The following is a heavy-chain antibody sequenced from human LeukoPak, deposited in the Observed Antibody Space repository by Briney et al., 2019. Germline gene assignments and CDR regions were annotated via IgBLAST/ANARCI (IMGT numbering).Heavy chain of an antibody. J-gene: IGHJ4*02. CDR2: INAGNGNT. V-gene: IGHV1-3*01. D-gene: IGHD6-19*01. Sequence: ASVKVSCKASGYTFTSYAMHWVRQAPGQRLEWMGWINAGNGNTKYSQKFQGRVTITRDTSASTAYMELSSLRSEDTAVYSCARPKVAGAFDYWGQGTLVTVSS. CDR3: ARPKVAGAFDY. CDR1: GYTFTSYA.